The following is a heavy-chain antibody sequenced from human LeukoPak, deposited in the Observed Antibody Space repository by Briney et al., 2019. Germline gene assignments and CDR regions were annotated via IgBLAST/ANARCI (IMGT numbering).Heavy chain of an antibody. D-gene: IGHD3-22*01. V-gene: IGHV4-34*01. CDR2: INHSGST. Sequence: SETLSLTCAVYGGSFSGYYWSWIRQPPGKGLEWIGEINHSGSTNYNPSLKSRVTISVDTSKNQFSLKLSSVTAADTAVYYCATNNPPYYYDSSGYYYYYYYMDVWGKGTTVTVSS. CDR3: ATNNPPYYYDSSGYYYYYYYMDV. J-gene: IGHJ6*03. CDR1: GGSFSGYY.